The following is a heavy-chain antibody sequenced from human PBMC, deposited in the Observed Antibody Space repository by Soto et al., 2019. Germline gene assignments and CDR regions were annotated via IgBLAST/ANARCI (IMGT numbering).Heavy chain of an antibody. CDR2: IIPIFGTA. CDR1: GGTFSSYA. D-gene: IGHD6-13*01. Sequence: SVKVSCKASGGTFSSYAISWVRQAPGQGLEWMGGIIPIFGTANYAQKFQGRVTITADESTSTAYMELSSLRSEDTGVYYCARGQMSPGGYSTIPNYYYGMDVWGQGTTVTVSS. J-gene: IGHJ6*02. V-gene: IGHV1-69*13. CDR3: ARGQMSPGGYSTIPNYYYGMDV.